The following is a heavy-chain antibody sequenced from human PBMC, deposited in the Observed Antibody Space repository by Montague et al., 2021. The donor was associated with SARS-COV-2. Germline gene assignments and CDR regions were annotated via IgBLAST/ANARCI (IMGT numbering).Heavy chain of an antibody. CDR3: VRVQRGFAF. CDR1: GESMAHYY. Sequence: SETLSLTCSVSGESMAHYYWSWIRQPPGKELESIGYIFYSGTTGYNPSLRSRVSISIDMSNYQFSLQLTSLTSADTAVYYCVRVQRGFAFWGQGKLVTVSS. J-gene: IGHJ4*02. V-gene: IGHV4-59*01. D-gene: IGHD5-12*01. CDR2: IFYSGTT.